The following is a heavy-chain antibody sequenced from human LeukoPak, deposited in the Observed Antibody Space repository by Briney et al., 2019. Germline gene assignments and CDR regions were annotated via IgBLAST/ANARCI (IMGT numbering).Heavy chain of an antibody. CDR1: GGTFSKYT. J-gene: IGHJ4*02. D-gene: IGHD3-22*01. Sequence: SVKVSCKASGGTFSKYTISWVRQRPGQGLEWMGGITPLFGTANYAQKFQGRVTITADESASTAYMELSSLRSEHTAVYYCARGGYYYDTCGPFDYWGQGTLVTVSS. V-gene: IGHV1-69*01. CDR3: ARGGYYYDTCGPFDY. CDR2: ITPLFGTA.